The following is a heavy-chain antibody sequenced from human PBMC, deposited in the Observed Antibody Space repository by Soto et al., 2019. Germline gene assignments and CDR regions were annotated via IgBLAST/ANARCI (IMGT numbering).Heavy chain of an antibody. CDR3: ARVENYYYYMDV. CDR2: IYYSGST. J-gene: IGHJ6*03. Sequence: PSEPLSLTCTVSGGYISSYYWSWIRQPPGKGLEWIGYIYYSGSTNYNPSLKSRVTISVDTSKTQFSLKLSSVTAADTAVYYCARVENYYYYMDVWGKGTTVTVSS. CDR1: GGYISSYY. V-gene: IGHV4-59*01. D-gene: IGHD3-3*01.